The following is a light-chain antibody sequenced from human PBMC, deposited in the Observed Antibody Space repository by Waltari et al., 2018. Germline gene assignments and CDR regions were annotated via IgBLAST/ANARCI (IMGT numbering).Light chain of an antibody. Sequence: QSALTQPASVSGSPGQSITISGTGTYSDVAASDFVSWYQQHPGKAPHLIIYEVSNRPSGISNRFFASQSGNTASLTISGLQAEDEADYYCSSYTTSSAPGVFGTGTRVTVL. CDR3: SSYTTSSAPGV. CDR1: YSDVAASDF. J-gene: IGLJ1*01. V-gene: IGLV2-14*01. CDR2: EVS.